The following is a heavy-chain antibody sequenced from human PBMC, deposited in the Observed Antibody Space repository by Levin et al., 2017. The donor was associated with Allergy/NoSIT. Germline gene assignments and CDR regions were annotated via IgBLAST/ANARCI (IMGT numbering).Heavy chain of an antibody. V-gene: IGHV1-18*01. CDR2: ISAYNGNT. CDR1: GYTFTSYG. J-gene: IGHJ6*02. D-gene: IGHD2-21*02. CDR3: ARSMRSHIVVVTASYGMDV. Sequence: ASVKVSCKASGYTFTSYGISWVRQAPGQGLEWMGWISAYNGNTNYAQKLQGRVTMTTDTSTSTAYMELRSLRSDDTAVYYCARSMRSHIVVVTASYGMDVWGQETTVTVSS.